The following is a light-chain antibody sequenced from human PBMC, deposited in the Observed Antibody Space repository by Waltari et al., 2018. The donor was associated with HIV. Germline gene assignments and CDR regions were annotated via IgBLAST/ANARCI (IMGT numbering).Light chain of an antibody. CDR3: GTWDSSLSASV. CDR2: EKN. CDR1: SSNIGNNY. V-gene: IGLV1-51*02. Sequence: QSVLTQSPSVSAAPGQKVTISCSGSSSNIGNNYVSWYQQFPGTAPKLLIYEKNKRPSGIPDRFSGSKAGTSATLGITGLQTGDEANYYCGTWDSSLSASVFGGGTELTVL. J-gene: IGLJ3*02.